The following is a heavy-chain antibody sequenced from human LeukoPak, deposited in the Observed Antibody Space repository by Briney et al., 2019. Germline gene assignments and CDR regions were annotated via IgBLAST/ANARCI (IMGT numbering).Heavy chain of an antibody. D-gene: IGHD3-9*01. V-gene: IGHV3-30-3*01. J-gene: IGHJ3*02. Sequence: GGSLRLSCAASGFTFSSYAMHWVRQAPGKGLEWVAVISYDGSNKYYADSVKGRFTISRDNSKNTLYLQMNSLRAEDTAVYYCARPSPPYDILTGFAFDIWGQGTMVTVSS. CDR2: ISYDGSNK. CDR3: ARPSPPYDILTGFAFDI. CDR1: GFTFSSYA.